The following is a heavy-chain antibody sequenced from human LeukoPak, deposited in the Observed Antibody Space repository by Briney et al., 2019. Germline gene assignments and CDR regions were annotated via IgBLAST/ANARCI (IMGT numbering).Heavy chain of an antibody. Sequence: SETLSLTCTVSGGSISSSSYYWGWIRQPPGKGLEWIGSIYYSGSTYYNPSLKSRVTISVDTSKNQFSLKLISVTAADSAVYYCARPIVRGVIGDFDFWGQGTLVTVSS. V-gene: IGHV4-39*01. D-gene: IGHD3-10*01. CDR3: ARPIVRGVIGDFDF. CDR1: GGSISSSSYY. J-gene: IGHJ4*02. CDR2: IYYSGST.